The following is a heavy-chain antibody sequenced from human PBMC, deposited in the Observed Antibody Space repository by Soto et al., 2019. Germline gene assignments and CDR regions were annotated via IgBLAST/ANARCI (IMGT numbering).Heavy chain of an antibody. CDR3: AKVGTRTMIVVVTNDAFDI. V-gene: IGHV3-23*01. CDR1: VFTFSSYA. J-gene: IGHJ3*02. CDR2: ISGSGGST. Sequence: PWWSLRLSCSASVFTFSSYAMSWVRQAPGKGLEWVSAISGSGGSTYYADSVKGRFTISRDNSKNTLYLQMNSLRAEDTAVYYCAKVGTRTMIVVVTNDAFDIWGQGTMVTVSS. D-gene: IGHD3-22*01.